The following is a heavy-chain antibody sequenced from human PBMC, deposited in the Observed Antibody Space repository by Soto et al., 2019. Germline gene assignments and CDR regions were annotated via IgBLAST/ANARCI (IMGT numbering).Heavy chain of an antibody. Sequence: QVQLQQWGAGLLKPSETLSLTCAVYGGSFSGYYWSWIRQPPGKGLEWIGEINHSGSTNYNPSLKSRVTISVDTSKNQFSLKLSSVTAADTAVYYCARGRRSWYVYWGQGTLVTVSS. J-gene: IGHJ4*02. D-gene: IGHD6-13*01. CDR3: ARGRRSWYVY. CDR1: GGSFSGYY. CDR2: INHSGST. V-gene: IGHV4-34*01.